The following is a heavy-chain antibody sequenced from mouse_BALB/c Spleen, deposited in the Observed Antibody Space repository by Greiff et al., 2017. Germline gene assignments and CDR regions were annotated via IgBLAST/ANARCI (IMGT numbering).Heavy chain of an antibody. CDR1: GYTFTSYW. J-gene: IGHJ4*01. CDR3: ARSRYGNYFYYAMDY. V-gene: IGHV1-7*01. D-gene: IGHD2-10*02. Sequence: QVQLQQSGAELAKPGASVKMSCKASGYTFTSYWMHWVKQRPGQGLEWIGYINPSTGYTEYNQKFKDKATLTADKSSSTAYMQLSSLTSEDSAVYYCARSRYGNYFYYAMDYWGQGTSVTVSS. CDR2: INPSTGYT.